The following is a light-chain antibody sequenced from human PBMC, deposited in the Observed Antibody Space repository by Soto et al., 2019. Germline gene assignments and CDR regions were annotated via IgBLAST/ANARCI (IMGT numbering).Light chain of an antibody. Sequence: DIQMTQSPSSLSASVGDRVTITCQASQDISNYLNWYQQKPGKAPKLLIYDASNLETGVPSRFSGSGSGTXFXXXXXSXQPEDIATYYCQQYDNLLALTFGGGTKVEIK. CDR1: QDISNY. CDR3: QQYDNLLALT. V-gene: IGKV1-33*01. CDR2: DAS. J-gene: IGKJ4*01.